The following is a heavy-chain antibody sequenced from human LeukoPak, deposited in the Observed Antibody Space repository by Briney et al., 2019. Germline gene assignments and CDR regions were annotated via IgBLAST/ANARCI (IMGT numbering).Heavy chain of an antibody. CDR2: ISARGIST. D-gene: IGHD3-3*01. Sequence: GGSLRLSCAASGFTFSGYAMSWVRQAPGKGLEWVSSISARGISTYYADSVKGRFTISRDNSKNTLYLQMNSLRGDDIGVYYCAKSFDFSNGHSPILTPFDSWGQGTLVSVSS. CDR1: GFTFSGYA. CDR3: AKSFDFSNGHSPILTPFDS. V-gene: IGHV3-23*01. J-gene: IGHJ4*02.